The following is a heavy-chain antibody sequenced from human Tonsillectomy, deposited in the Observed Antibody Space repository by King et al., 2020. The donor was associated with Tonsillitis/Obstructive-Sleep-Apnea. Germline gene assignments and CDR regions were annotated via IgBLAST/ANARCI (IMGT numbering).Heavy chain of an antibody. CDR1: GLSLSNARMG. CDR3: ATLGGNYPYYFDY. V-gene: IGHV2-26*01. Sequence: TLKESGPVLVKPTETLTLTCTVSGLSLSNARMGVSWIRQPPGKALEWIAHIFSNDEKSYSTSLKSRLTITKDTSKSQVVLTLTNMDPVDTATYYCATLGGNYPYYFDYWGQGILVTVSS. J-gene: IGHJ4*02. D-gene: IGHD3-16*01. CDR2: IFSNDEK.